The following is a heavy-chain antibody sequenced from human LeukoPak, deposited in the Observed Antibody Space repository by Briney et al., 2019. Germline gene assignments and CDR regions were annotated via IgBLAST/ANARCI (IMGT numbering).Heavy chain of an antibody. CDR3: AKEGRSSWYFHEVDY. CDR2: ISVSGSRI. CDR1: GFTFSSYA. J-gene: IGHJ4*02. D-gene: IGHD6-13*01. Sequence: GGSLRLSCAASGFTFSSYAMSWVRQAPGKGLKWVSDISVSGSRIYYADSVKGRFTISRDNSKNTLYLQINSLRAEDTAVYYCAKEGRSSWYFHEVDYWGQGTLVTVSS. V-gene: IGHV3-23*01.